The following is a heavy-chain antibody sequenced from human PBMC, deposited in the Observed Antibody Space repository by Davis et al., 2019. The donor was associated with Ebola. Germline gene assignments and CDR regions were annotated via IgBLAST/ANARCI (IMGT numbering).Heavy chain of an antibody. V-gene: IGHV5-51*01. D-gene: IGHD1-26*01. CDR1: SYTFTSYW. CDR3: ARRAGDWELPDY. J-gene: IGHJ4*02. Sequence: GGSLRLSCKASSYTFTSYWIVWVRQMPGKGLECMGIIFPGDSDTTYSPSFQGQVTISADKSINTAYLQWSSLKASDTAIYYCARRAGDWELPDYWGQGTLVTVSS. CDR2: IFPGDSDT.